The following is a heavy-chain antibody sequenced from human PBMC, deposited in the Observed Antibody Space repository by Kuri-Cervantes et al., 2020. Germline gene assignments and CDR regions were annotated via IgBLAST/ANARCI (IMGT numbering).Heavy chain of an antibody. CDR1: GGSISSGDYY. CDR2: IYYSGST. CDR3: ARLISGYYYYGMDV. J-gene: IGHJ6*02. D-gene: IGHD2-15*01. Sequence: SETLSLTCTVSGGSISSGDYYWSWIRQPPGKGLEWIGYIYYSGSTYYNPSLKSRVTISVDTSKNQFSLKLSSVTAADTAVYYCARLISGYYYYGMDVWGQGTTVTVSS. V-gene: IGHV4-30-4*02.